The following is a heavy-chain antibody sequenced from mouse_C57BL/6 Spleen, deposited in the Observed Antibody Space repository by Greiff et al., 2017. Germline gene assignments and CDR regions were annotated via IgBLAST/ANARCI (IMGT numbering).Heavy chain of an antibody. Sequence: PLQQSGAELVRPGASVTLSCKASGYTFPDYEMQWVKPTPVHGLEWIGAIDPETGGTAYNQKFKGKAILTADKSSSTAYMELRSLTSEDSAVYYCTRSGVYDAIDYWGQGTSVTVSS. CDR1: GYTFPDYE. V-gene: IGHV1-15*01. J-gene: IGHJ4*01. CDR2: IDPETGGT. CDR3: TRSGVYDAIDY.